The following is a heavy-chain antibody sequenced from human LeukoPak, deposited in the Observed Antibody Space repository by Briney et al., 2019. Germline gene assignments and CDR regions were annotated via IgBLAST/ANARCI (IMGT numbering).Heavy chain of an antibody. Sequence: GASVKVSCKASGYTFTSYGISWVRQAPGQGLEWMGWISAYNGNTNYAQKLQGRVTMTTDTSTSTAYMELRSLRSDDTAVYYCARAEVNYDFWSGDFDYWGQGTLVTVSS. J-gene: IGHJ4*02. CDR2: ISAYNGNT. CDR1: GYTFTSYG. CDR3: ARAEVNYDFWSGDFDY. V-gene: IGHV1-18*01. D-gene: IGHD3-3*01.